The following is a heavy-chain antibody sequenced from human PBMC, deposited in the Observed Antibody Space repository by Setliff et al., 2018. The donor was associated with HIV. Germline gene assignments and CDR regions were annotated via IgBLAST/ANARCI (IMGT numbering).Heavy chain of an antibody. J-gene: IGHJ6*03. V-gene: IGHV1-8*02. Sequence: ASVKVSCKASGYTFTSYDINWVRQATGQGLEWMGWMNPNSGNTGYAQKFQGRVTMTRNTSISTAYMELSSLRSEDTAVYYCAKGGYYDSTGYYYYYFYYLDEWGKGTTVTVSS. CDR2: MNPNSGNT. CDR3: AKGGYYDSTGYYYYYFYYLDE. D-gene: IGHD3-22*01. CDR1: GYTFTSYD.